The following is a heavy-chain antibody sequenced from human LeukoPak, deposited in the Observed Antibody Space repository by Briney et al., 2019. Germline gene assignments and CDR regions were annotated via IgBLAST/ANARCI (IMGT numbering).Heavy chain of an antibody. CDR3: ARDRDYDFWSGYFDY. CDR2: IKQDGSEK. CDR1: GFTFSSYW. Sequence: GGSWRLSCAASGFTFSSYWRSWVRQAPGKGLKWWANIKQDGSEKYYVDSVKGRFTISRDNAKNSLYLQMNSLRAEDTAVYYCARDRDYDFWSGYFDYWGQGTLVTVSS. J-gene: IGHJ4*02. V-gene: IGHV3-7*01. D-gene: IGHD3-3*01.